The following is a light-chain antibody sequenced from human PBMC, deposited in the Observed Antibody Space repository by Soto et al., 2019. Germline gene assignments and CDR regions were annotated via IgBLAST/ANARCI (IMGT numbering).Light chain of an antibody. J-gene: IGLJ3*02. CDR3: TSYTTSTTRV. CDR2: EVS. Sequence: QSVLTQPASVSGSSGQSITISCIGTTNDVGGFQYVSWYQHRPGNAPKLMIYEVSNRPSGVSDRFSGSKSGNTASLTISGLQAEDEADYYCTSYTTSTTRVFGGGTKLTVL. V-gene: IGLV2-14*01. CDR1: TNDVGGFQY.